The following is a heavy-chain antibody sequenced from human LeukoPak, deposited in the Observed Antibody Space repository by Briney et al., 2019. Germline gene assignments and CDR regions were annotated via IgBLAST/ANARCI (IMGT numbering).Heavy chain of an antibody. J-gene: IGHJ4*02. Sequence: SETLSLTCTVSGYSISSGHYWGWIRQPPGKGLEWIGSMYHSGSTYYNPPLKSRVTISEDTSKNQFSLDLTSVTAADAAVYYCARDCSGGTCYLGVLDYWGQGIRVTVSS. CDR1: GYSISSGHY. D-gene: IGHD2-15*01. CDR2: MYHSGST. V-gene: IGHV4-38-2*02. CDR3: ARDCSGGTCYLGVLDY.